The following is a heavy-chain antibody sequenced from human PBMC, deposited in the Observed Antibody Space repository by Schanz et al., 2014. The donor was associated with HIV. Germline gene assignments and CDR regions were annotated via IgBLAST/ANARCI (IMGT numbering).Heavy chain of an antibody. V-gene: IGHV3-11*04. J-gene: IGHJ4*02. D-gene: IGHD1-7*01. CDR3: ARDAQGSWNWGYFDS. CDR1: GFTFSDYY. CDR2: ISSSSTTR. Sequence: QVQLVESGGGVVKPGGSLRLSCAASGFTFSDYYMSWIRQAPGKGREWVSYISSSSTTRHYADPVKGRFTISRDNAKNSPSLQMNSLRAEDTAVYYCARDAQGSWNWGYFDSSGQGTLVIVSS.